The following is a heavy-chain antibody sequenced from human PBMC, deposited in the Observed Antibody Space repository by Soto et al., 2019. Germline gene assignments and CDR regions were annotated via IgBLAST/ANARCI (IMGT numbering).Heavy chain of an antibody. CDR2: IYPPNSET. D-gene: IGHD3-3*01. J-gene: IGHJ4*02. Sequence: ELQLLQSAAEVKKPGESLRISCEGFGYSFTTYWIGWVRQMPGKGLEWMGIIYPPNSETIYSPSFEGRVTISVDKSINTAFVQWISPDASYTPMYYSARHVPSDRWSYFDNWGQGTLVSVSS. CDR1: GYSFTTYW. V-gene: IGHV5-51*01. CDR3: ARHVPSDRWSYFDN.